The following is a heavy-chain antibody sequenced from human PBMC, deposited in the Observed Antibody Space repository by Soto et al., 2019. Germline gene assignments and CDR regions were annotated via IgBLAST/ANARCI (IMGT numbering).Heavy chain of an antibody. CDR1: GFILSSYA. Sequence: QVQLVESGGGAVQPGRSLRLSCAASGFILSSYAMHWVRQAPGKGLEWVAIISSDGTNKYYADSVKGRLTISRDNSKNTLYLQMNSLRAEDTAVYYCARDGEGMFGVENGVYFDCWGQGTLVTVSS. V-gene: IGHV3-30-3*01. D-gene: IGHD3-3*01. J-gene: IGHJ4*02. CDR2: ISSDGTNK. CDR3: ARDGEGMFGVENGVYFDC.